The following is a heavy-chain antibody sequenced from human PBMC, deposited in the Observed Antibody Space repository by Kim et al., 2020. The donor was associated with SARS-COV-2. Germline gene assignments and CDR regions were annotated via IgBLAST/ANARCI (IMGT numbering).Heavy chain of an antibody. CDR1: GYSFTSYW. Sequence: GESLKISCKGSGYSFTSYWIGWVRQMPGKGLEWMGIIYPGDSDTRYSPSFQGQVTISADKSISTAYLQWSSLKASDTAMYYCARQGTRAAAYFSDDYWGQGTLVTVSS. CDR3: ARQGTRAAAYFSDDY. J-gene: IGHJ4*02. D-gene: IGHD6-13*01. CDR2: IYPGDSDT. V-gene: IGHV5-51*01.